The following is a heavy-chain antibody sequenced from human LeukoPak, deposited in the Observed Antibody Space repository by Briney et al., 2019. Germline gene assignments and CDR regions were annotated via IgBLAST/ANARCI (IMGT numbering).Heavy chain of an antibody. CDR1: GFTFSSYW. J-gene: IGHJ6*02. CDR3: VRDMDV. Sequence: GGSLRLSCVTSGFTFSSYWVTWVRQAPGKGLEWVANINQDGHKKNYVDSVKGRFTISRDNPKNSLYLQMNSLRAEDTAVYFCVRDMDVWAQGTTVTVSS. CDR2: INQDGHKK. V-gene: IGHV3-7*05.